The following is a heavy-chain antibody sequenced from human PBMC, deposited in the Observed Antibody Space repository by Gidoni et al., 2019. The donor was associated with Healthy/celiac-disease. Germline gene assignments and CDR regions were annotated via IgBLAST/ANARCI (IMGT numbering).Heavy chain of an antibody. J-gene: IGHJ4*02. Sequence: EVQLVESGGGLVQPGGSLKLSCAASGFTFSGSSMHWVRQASGKGLEWVGRIRSKANSYATAYAASVIGRFTISRDDSKNTAYLQMNSLKTEDTAVYYCTSARPEASRNDYWGQGTLVTVSS. CDR2: IRSKANSYAT. CDR3: TSARPEASRNDY. V-gene: IGHV3-73*02. D-gene: IGHD1-1*01. CDR1: GFTFSGSS.